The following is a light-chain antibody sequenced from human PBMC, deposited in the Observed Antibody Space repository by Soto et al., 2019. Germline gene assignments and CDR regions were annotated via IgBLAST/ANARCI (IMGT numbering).Light chain of an antibody. CDR2: GAS. CDR1: QSVSSSY. Sequence: EIVLTQSPATLSLSPGERAPLSCRASQSVSSSYLAWYQQKPGQAPRLLIYGASSRATGIPDRFSGSGSGADFTLTISRLEPEDFAVYYCQQYVSSPWTFGQGTKVEIK. V-gene: IGKV3-20*01. J-gene: IGKJ1*01. CDR3: QQYVSSPWT.